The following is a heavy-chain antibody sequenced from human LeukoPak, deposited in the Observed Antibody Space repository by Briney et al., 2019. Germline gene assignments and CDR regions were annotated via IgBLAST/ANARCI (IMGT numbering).Heavy chain of an antibody. CDR3: ARSRREQWLGSYFDY. V-gene: IGHV4-34*01. D-gene: IGHD6-19*01. Sequence: SETLSLTCAVYGGSFSGYYWSWIRQPPGKGLEWLGEINHSGSTNYNPSLKSRVTISVDTSKNQFSLKLSSVTAADTAVYYCARSRREQWLGSYFDYWGQGTLVTVSS. CDR1: GGSFSGYY. J-gene: IGHJ4*02. CDR2: INHSGST.